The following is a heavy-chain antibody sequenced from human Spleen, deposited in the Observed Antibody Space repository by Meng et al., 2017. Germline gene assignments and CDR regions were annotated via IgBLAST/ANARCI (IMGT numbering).Heavy chain of an antibody. CDR2: IYPSAGT. V-gene: IGHV4-61*02. CDR1: GGSITSDNYY. J-gene: IGHJ4*02. D-gene: IGHD1-26*01. Sequence: SETLSLTCTVSGGSITSDNYYWSWIRQPAGKGLEWIGRIYPSAGTNYNPYFKSRVAISVDTPKNQFSLKLNTVTAADTAVYYCARGHSGSYADYWGPGTLVTVSS. CDR3: ARGHSGSYADY.